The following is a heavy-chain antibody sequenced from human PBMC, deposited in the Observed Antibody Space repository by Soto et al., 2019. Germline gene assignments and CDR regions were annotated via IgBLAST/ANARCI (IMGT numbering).Heavy chain of an antibody. V-gene: IGHV3-33*01. D-gene: IGHD2-15*01. CDR2: IWYDGSNK. J-gene: IGHJ4*02. Sequence: QVQLVESGGGVVQPGRSLRLSCAASGFTFSSYGMHWVRQAPGKGLEWVAVIWYDGSNKYYADSVKGRFTISRDNSKNTLYLQMNSLRAEDTAVYYCASDRGGYCSGGSCYSLDYWGQGTLVTVSS. CDR3: ASDRGGYCSGGSCYSLDY. CDR1: GFTFSSYG.